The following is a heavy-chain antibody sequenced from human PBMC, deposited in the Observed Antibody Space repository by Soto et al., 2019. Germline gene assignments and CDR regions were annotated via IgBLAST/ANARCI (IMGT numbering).Heavy chain of an antibody. CDR2: IYYSGST. D-gene: IGHD4-17*01. Sequence: SETLSLTCTVSGGSISSSSYYWGWIRQPPGKGLEWIGSIYYSGSTYYNPSLKSRVTISVDTSKNQFSLKLSSVTAADTAVYYCANGRYDYGGRGYFDYWGQGTMVTVSS. CDR3: ANGRYDYGGRGYFDY. J-gene: IGHJ4*02. V-gene: IGHV4-39*01. CDR1: GGSISSSSYY.